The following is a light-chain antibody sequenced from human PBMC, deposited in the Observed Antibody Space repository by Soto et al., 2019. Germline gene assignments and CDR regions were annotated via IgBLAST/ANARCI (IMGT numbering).Light chain of an antibody. V-gene: IGLV2-14*01. CDR1: SSDVGGYNF. CDR3: SSYTSSSHYV. CDR2: HVT. Sequence: QSALTQPASVSGSPGQSITISCTGTSSDVGGYNFVSWYQQHPGKAPKLMIYHVTNRPSGVSDRFSGSKSGNTASLTISGLQAEDEADYYCSSYTSSSHYVFGTGTKLTVL. J-gene: IGLJ1*01.